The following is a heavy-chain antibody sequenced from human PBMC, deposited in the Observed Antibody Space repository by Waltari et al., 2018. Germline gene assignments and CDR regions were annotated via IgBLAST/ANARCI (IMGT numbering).Heavy chain of an antibody. CDR3: ARGGSDCSSTSCYLLWYYYYGMDV. D-gene: IGHD2-2*01. J-gene: IGHJ6*02. CDR1: GGSFSGYY. V-gene: IGHV4-34*01. Sequence: QVQLQQWGAGLLTPSETLSLTCAVYGGSFSGYYWSWIRQPPGTGLAWLGEINHSGSTNYNPSLKSRVTISVDTSKNQFSLKLSSVTAADTAVYYCARGGSDCSSTSCYLLWYYYYGMDVWGQGTTVTVSS. CDR2: INHSGST.